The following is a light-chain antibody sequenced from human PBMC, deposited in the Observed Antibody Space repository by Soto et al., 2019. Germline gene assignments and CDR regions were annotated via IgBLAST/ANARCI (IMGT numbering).Light chain of an antibody. V-gene: IGKV3-15*01. CDR2: GAS. CDR3: QQHNCWPWT. Sequence: ETVMTQSPGTLSVSPGERVTLSCRASQSIGNSVAWYQQRPGQAPRLIIFGASTRATGFPARFSGSGSGTEFTLTISSLQSEDFAIYFCQQHNCWPWTFGQGTKV. CDR1: QSIGNS. J-gene: IGKJ1*01.